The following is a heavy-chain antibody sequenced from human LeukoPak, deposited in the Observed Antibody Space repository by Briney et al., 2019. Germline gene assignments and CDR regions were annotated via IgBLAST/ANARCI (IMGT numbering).Heavy chain of an antibody. CDR1: GCTVSSYA. V-gene: IGHV1-69*01. D-gene: IGHD2-2*01. J-gene: IGHJ6*03. Sequence: SVKVSCKPSGCTVSSYAISWVRQAPGQGLEWMGGIIPIFGTANYAQKFQGRVTITADESTSTAYMELSSLRSEDTAVYYCARDIVVVPAASYYYYMDVWGKGTTVTVSS. CDR3: ARDIVVVPAASYYYYMDV. CDR2: IIPIFGTA.